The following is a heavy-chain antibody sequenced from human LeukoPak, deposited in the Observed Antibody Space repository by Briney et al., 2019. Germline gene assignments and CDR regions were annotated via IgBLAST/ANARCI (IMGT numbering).Heavy chain of an antibody. V-gene: IGHV3-30-3*01. CDR1: RFTFSSYA. D-gene: IGHD6-6*01. J-gene: IGHJ5*02. CDR2: ISYDGSNK. Sequence: GRSLRLSCAASRFTFSSYAIHWVRQAPGKGLEWVAVISYDGSNKYYADSVKGRYTISRDKSKNTLYLQMNSLRAEDTAVYYCARDRAARPEAWFDPWGQGTLVTVSS. CDR3: ARDRAARPEAWFDP.